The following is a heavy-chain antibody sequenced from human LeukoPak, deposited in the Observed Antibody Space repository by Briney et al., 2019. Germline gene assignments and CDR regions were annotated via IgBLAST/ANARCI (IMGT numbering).Heavy chain of an antibody. V-gene: IGHV3-23*01. J-gene: IGHJ4*02. CDR3: AKGGASSGGYDC. Sequence: GGSLRLSCAASGFTFSSYAMTWVRQAPGKGLEWVSGISASGGTYYADSVKGRFTLSRDNSKNTLHLQMNSLRAEDTAVYYCAKGGASSGGYDCWGQGTLVTVSS. D-gene: IGHD2-15*01. CDR1: GFTFSSYA. CDR2: ISASGGT.